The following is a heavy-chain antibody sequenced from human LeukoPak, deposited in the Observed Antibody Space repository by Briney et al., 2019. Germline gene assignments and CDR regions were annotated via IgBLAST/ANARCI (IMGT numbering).Heavy chain of an antibody. Sequence: SETLSLTCAVYGGSFSGYYWSWIRQPPGKGLEWIGEINHSGSTNYNPSLKSRVTISVDTSKNQFSLKLSSVTAADTAMYYCARGHGGPSNWFDPWGQGTLVTVSS. CDR1: GGSFSGYY. CDR3: ARGHGGPSNWFDP. J-gene: IGHJ5*02. V-gene: IGHV4-34*01. D-gene: IGHD3-16*01. CDR2: INHSGST.